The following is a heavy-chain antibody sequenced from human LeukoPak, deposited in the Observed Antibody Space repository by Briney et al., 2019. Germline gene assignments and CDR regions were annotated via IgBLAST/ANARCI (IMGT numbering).Heavy chain of an antibody. Sequence: GGSLRLSCAASGFTFSSYEMNWVRQAPGKGLEWVSYISSSGSTKYYADSVKGRFIISRDNAKNSLDLQMNSLRVEDTGIYYCVKVAKYYYGSETYYFFEHWGQGTPVTASS. J-gene: IGHJ4*02. D-gene: IGHD3-10*01. CDR3: VKVAKYYYGSETYYFFEH. CDR2: ISSSGSTK. CDR1: GFTFSSYE. V-gene: IGHV3-48*03.